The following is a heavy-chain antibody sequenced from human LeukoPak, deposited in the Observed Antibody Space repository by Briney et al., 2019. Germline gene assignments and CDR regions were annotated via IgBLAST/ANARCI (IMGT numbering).Heavy chain of an antibody. Sequence: GGSLRLSCAASGFSFRTYSMTWVRQAPGKGLEWVSCITSSNTYYAESVRGRFTISRDNAKNSLDLQMNSLRVEDTAVYYCARVGRNWIDAFDYWGQGTLVTVSS. J-gene: IGHJ4*02. CDR2: ITSSNTY. CDR3: ARVGRNWIDAFDY. D-gene: IGHD1-1*01. V-gene: IGHV3-21*01. CDR1: GFSFRTYS.